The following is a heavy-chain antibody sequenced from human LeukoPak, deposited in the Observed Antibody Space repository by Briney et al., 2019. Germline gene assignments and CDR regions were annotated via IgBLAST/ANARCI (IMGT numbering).Heavy chain of an antibody. CDR1: GFTFSSYS. D-gene: IGHD2-2*01. Sequence: KTGGSLRLSCAASGFTFSSYSMNWVRQAPGKGLEWVSSISSSSSYIYYADSVKGRFTISRDNAKNSLYLQMNSLRAEDTAVYYCARPYCSSTSCYADYWGQGTLVTVSS. V-gene: IGHV3-21*01. CDR2: ISSSSSYI. CDR3: ARPYCSSTSCYADY. J-gene: IGHJ4*02.